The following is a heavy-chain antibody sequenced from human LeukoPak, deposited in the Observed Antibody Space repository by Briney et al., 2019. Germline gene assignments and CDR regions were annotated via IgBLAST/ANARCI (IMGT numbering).Heavy chain of an antibody. J-gene: IGHJ5*02. CDR3: ARGRLTAAYRTNWFDP. Sequence: GGSLRLSCAASGFTFSNYEMSWVRQAPGKGLEWVSYISTSATTIIYADSVRGRFTVSRDNAGNLLYLQMNSLGAEDTAVYYCARGRLTAAYRTNWFDPWGQGTLVTVSS. V-gene: IGHV3-48*03. CDR2: ISTSATTI. CDR1: GFTFSNYE. D-gene: IGHD6-13*01.